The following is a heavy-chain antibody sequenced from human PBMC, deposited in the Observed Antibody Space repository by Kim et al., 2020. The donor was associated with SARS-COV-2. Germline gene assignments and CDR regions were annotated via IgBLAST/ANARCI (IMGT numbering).Heavy chain of an antibody. CDR3: ARDGLWFGELLLTFDY. V-gene: IGHV6-1*01. J-gene: IGHJ4*02. D-gene: IGHD3-10*01. Sequence: SVKSRITINPDTSKNPFSLQLNSVTPEDTAVYYCARDGLWFGELLLTFDYWGQGTLVTVSS.